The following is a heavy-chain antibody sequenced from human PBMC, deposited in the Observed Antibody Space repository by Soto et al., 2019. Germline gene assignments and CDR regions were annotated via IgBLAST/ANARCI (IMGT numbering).Heavy chain of an antibody. J-gene: IGHJ4*02. CDR1: GGTFINYA. D-gene: IGHD5-12*01. CDR3: ARPVEMATISRSYLFY. V-gene: IGHV1-69*13. CDR2: IIPIFGTA. Sequence: SAKVSFKASGGTFINYAINWVRQAPGQGLEWMGGIIPIFGTANYAQKFQGRVTITADESTSTAYLDLSSLRSEDTAVYYCARPVEMATISRSYLFYWGQGTLVTVSS.